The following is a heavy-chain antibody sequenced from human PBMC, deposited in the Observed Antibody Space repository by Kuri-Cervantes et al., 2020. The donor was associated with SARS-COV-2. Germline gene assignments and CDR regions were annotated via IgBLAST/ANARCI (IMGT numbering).Heavy chain of an antibody. Sequence: GESLKISCAASGFTFSSYAMHWVRQAPGKGLEWVAVISYDGSNNYYADSVKGRFTISRDNSKNTLYLQMNSLRAEDTAVYYCAKGSGRRITIFGVVIVGIDYWGQGTLVTVSS. V-gene: IGHV3-30-3*01. CDR2: ISYDGSNN. J-gene: IGHJ4*02. CDR3: AKGSGRRITIFGVVIVGIDY. D-gene: IGHD3-3*01. CDR1: GFTFSSYA.